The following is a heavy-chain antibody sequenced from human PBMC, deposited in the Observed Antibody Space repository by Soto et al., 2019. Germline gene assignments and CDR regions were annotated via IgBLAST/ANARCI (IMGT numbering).Heavy chain of an antibody. Sequence: QVQLVQSGAEVKKPGASVKVSCKASGYTFTTYDISWVRQAPGQGLEWMGWISAFNGNTNYAQKLQGRVTMTTDTSTSTAYMELRSLRSDDTAVYYCARAVSHFYNYYYMDVWGKGTTVTVSS. CDR3: ARAVSHFYNYYYMDV. V-gene: IGHV1-18*01. CDR1: GYTFTTYD. CDR2: ISAFNGNT. J-gene: IGHJ6*03. D-gene: IGHD2-8*01.